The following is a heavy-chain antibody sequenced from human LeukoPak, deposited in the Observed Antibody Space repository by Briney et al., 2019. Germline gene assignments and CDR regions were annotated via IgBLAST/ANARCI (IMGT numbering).Heavy chain of an antibody. Sequence: GASVKDSCKASGGTFSSYAISWVRQAPGQGLEWMGGIIPMFGTANYAQKIQGRVTITTDESTSTAYMELSSLRSEYTAVYYCARRFGMATTGYYFDYWGQGTLVTVSS. V-gene: IGHV1-69*05. J-gene: IGHJ4*02. CDR3: ARRFGMATTGYYFDY. CDR1: GGTFSSYA. CDR2: IIPMFGTA. D-gene: IGHD5-24*01.